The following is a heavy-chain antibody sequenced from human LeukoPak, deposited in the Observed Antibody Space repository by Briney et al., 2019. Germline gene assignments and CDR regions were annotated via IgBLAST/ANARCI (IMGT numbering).Heavy chain of an antibody. CDR2: THRSGDT. CDR3: ATRDQSRTFMVPLDS. CDR1: GVSISSGNW. Sequence: SGTLSLTCAVYGVSISSGNWWTWVRQPPGKGLEWIGETHRSGDTKYNPSLNSRVTISMDNSKNQLSLNLISVTAADTAMYYCATRDQSRTFMVPLDSWGQGTLVIVSS. D-gene: IGHD3-10*01. J-gene: IGHJ4*02. V-gene: IGHV4-4*02.